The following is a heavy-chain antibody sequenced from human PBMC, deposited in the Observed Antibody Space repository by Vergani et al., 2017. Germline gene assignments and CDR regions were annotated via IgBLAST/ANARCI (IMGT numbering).Heavy chain of an antibody. CDR2: ISGYNGNK. Sequence: QVQLVQSGAEVKKPGASVKVSCKTSGYTFSSYGISWMRQAPGQRLEWMGWISGYNGNKHYAETLQGRVTLTTDTPTSTAYMELRSLRSNDTAMYYCARDRRGDFWSVYPNWFDTWGRGTLVTISA. V-gene: IGHV1-18*01. CDR1: GYTFSSYG. J-gene: IGHJ5*02. CDR3: ARDRRGDFWSVYPNWFDT. D-gene: IGHD3-3*01.